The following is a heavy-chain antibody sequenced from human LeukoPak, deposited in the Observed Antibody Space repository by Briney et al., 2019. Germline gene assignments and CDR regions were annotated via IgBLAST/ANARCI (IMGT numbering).Heavy chain of an antibody. CDR1: GGSISSGGYY. J-gene: IGHJ4*02. D-gene: IGHD3-10*01. V-gene: IGHV4-31*03. CDR2: IYYSGST. CDR3: ARYSEVSGSSDDY. Sequence: PSQTLSLTCTVSGGSISSGGYYWSWIRQHPGKGLEWIGYIYYSGSTYYNPSLKSRVTISVDTSKNQFSLKLSSVTAADTAVYYCARYSEVSGSSDDYWGQGTLVTVSS.